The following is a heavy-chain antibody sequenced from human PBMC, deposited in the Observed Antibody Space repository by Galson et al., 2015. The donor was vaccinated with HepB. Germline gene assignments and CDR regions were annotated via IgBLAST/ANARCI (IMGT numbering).Heavy chain of an antibody. J-gene: IGHJ4*02. D-gene: IGHD1-26*01. Sequence: SVKVSCKASGYTFTSYAMHWVRQAPGQRLEWMGWINAGNGNTKYSQKFQGRVTITRDTPASTAYMELSSLRSEDTAVYYCARAISGSYYPFDYWGQGTLVTVSS. V-gene: IGHV1-3*01. CDR2: INAGNGNT. CDR3: ARAISGSYYPFDY. CDR1: GYTFTSYA.